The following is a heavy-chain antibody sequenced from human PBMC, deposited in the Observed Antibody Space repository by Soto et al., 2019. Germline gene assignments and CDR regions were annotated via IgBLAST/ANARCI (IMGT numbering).Heavy chain of an antibody. CDR3: ARARRDPFNIPGFDY. V-gene: IGHV4-59*01. CDR1: GGSISSYY. J-gene: IGHJ4*02. Sequence: PSETLSLTCTVSGGSISSYYWSWIRQPPGKGLEWIGYIYYSGSTNYNPSLKSRVTISVDTSKNQFSLKLSSVTAADTAVYYCARARRDPFNIPGFDYWGQGTLVTVSS. CDR2: IYYSGST.